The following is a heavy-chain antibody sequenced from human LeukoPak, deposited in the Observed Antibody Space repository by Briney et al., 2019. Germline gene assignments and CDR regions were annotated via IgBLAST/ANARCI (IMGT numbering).Heavy chain of an antibody. CDR1: GFSFSSYG. CDR3: ARVGDIVVVPAAVFDY. V-gene: IGHV3-30*02. D-gene: IGHD2-2*01. CDR2: IRYDGSNK. J-gene: IGHJ4*02. Sequence: GGSLRLSCAASGFSFSSYGMHWVRQAPGKGLEWVAFIRYDGSNKYYADSLKGRFTISRDNSKNTVYLQMNSLRAEDTAVYYCARVGDIVVVPAAVFDYWGQGTLVTVSS.